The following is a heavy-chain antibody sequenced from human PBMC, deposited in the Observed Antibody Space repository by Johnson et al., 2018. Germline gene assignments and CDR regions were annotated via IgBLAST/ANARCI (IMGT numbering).Heavy chain of an antibody. CDR3: ARVIRSWVGAEYFQD. Sequence: QVQLQESGPGLVKPSETLSLICTVSGVSLSLHQWNWIRQPPGKGLEWIGVIYENGGTNYNPSLNSRVPISLGASKNQFSLKLSSVTATDTAVYYCARVIRSWVGAEYFQDWGQGTLVTVSS. J-gene: IGHJ1*01. D-gene: IGHD1-26*01. CDR2: IYENGGT. CDR1: GVSLSLHQ. V-gene: IGHV4-59*11.